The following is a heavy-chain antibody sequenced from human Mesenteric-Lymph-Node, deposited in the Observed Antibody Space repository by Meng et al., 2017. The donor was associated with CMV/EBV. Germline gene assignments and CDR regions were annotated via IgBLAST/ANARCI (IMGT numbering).Heavy chain of an antibody. D-gene: IGHD2-2*01. CDR3: AREDCSATNCYYYFDY. J-gene: IGHJ4*02. CDR1: YSFSGYY. Sequence: YSFSGYYLHWVRPAPVQGLEWVGRINPSSGGTNFEQKFQGRVTMARDTSISTAYMELSRLRSDDTAVYYCAREDCSATNCYYYFDYWGQGTLVTVSS. V-gene: IGHV1-2*06. CDR2: INPSSGGT.